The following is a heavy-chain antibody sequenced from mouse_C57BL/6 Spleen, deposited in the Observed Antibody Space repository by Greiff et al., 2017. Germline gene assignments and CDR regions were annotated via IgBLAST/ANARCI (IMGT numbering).Heavy chain of an antibody. J-gene: IGHJ2*01. CDR1: GYAFSSSW. Sequence: QVQLKQSGPELVKPGASVKISCKASGYAFSSSWMNWVKQRPGKGLEWIGRIYPGDGDTHYNGKFKGKATLTADKYSSTAYMQLRSLTSEDSAVYFCATMVTTSGYYLGYWGQGTTLTVSS. CDR3: ATMVTTSGYYLGY. CDR2: IYPGDGDT. V-gene: IGHV1-82*01. D-gene: IGHD2-2*01.